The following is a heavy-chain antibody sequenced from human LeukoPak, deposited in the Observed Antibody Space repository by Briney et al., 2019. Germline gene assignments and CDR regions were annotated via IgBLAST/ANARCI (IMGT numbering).Heavy chain of an antibody. D-gene: IGHD7-27*01. CDR3: ATRKLGNDY. V-gene: IGHV4-4*07. Sequence: SETLSLTCTVSGGSISRYYWSWLRQPAGKGLEWIGRIYTSGSTNYNPSPKSRVTISADTSKNQFSLKLYSVTAADTAVYYCATRKLGNDYWGQGTLVTVSS. CDR2: IYTSGST. CDR1: GGSISRYY. J-gene: IGHJ4*02.